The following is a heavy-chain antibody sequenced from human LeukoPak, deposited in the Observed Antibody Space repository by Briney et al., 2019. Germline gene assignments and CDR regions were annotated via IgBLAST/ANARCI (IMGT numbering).Heavy chain of an antibody. CDR3: ANDWSIYSNTYYFDS. CDR2: VSGGGGST. J-gene: IGHJ4*02. CDR1: GFTFSNFA. Sequence: GGSLRLSCAASGFTFSNFAMNWVRQAPGKGLEWVSVVSGGGGSTYYAASVKGRFTISRDNSKNTVFLQMNSLRVEDTALYYCANDWSIYSNTYYFDSWGQGTLVTVSS. D-gene: IGHD6-13*01. V-gene: IGHV3-23*01.